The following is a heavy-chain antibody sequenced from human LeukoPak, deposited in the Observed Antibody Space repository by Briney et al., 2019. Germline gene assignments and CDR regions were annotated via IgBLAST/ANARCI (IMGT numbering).Heavy chain of an antibody. Sequence: PSETLSLTCTVSGYSISSGYYWGWIRQPPGKGLEWTGSIYHSGSTYYNPSLKSRVTISVDTSKNQFSLKLSSVTAADTAVYYCARVGLVAAAGTGVDYWGQGTLVTVSS. CDR3: ARVGLVAAAGTGVDY. D-gene: IGHD6-13*01. J-gene: IGHJ4*02. CDR2: IYHSGST. CDR1: GYSISSGYY. V-gene: IGHV4-38-2*02.